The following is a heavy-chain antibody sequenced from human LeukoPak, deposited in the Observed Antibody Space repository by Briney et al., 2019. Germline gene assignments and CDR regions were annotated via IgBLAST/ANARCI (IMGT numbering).Heavy chain of an antibody. CDR3: ARDTYQPGRIDC. J-gene: IGHJ4*02. CDR2: INDVSGDI. Sequence: GGALTLTCPASAFIFSFYAMNWVRQAPAREREGVAYINDVSGDIHYADSVKGRFTISRDNAKNTLYLQMNSLRAEDTAVYYCARDTYQPGRIDCWGQGTLVIVSS. V-gene: IGHV3-21*05. CDR1: AFIFSFYA. D-gene: IGHD2-2*01.